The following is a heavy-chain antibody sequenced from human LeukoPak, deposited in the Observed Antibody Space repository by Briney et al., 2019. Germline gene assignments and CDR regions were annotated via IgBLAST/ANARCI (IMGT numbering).Heavy chain of an antibody. CDR2: INSRDNII. CDR3: ARGGYCTSTICYSLNAFDI. D-gene: IGHD2-2*01. J-gene: IGHJ3*02. V-gene: IGHV3-48*03. Sequence: PGGSLRLSCAASGFTFSSYAMSWVRQAPGKGLEWVSYINSRDNIIYYADSVKGRFTISRDNAKNSLSLQMNSLRAEDTAVYYCARGGYCTSTICYSLNAFDIWGQGTMVTVSS. CDR1: GFTFSSYA.